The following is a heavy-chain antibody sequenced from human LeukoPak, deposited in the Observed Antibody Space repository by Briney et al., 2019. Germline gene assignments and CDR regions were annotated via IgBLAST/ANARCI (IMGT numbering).Heavy chain of an antibody. CDR1: GYTLTELS. J-gene: IGHJ4*02. CDR3: ATEQQLAGRFDY. CDR2: FDPEDGET. D-gene: IGHD6-13*01. V-gene: IGHV1-24*01. Sequence: VASVKVSCKVSGYTLTELSMHWVRQAPGKGLEWMGGFDPEDGETIYAQKFQGRVTMTEDTSTDTAYMELSSLRSEDTAVYYCATEQQLAGRFDYWGQGTLVTVSS.